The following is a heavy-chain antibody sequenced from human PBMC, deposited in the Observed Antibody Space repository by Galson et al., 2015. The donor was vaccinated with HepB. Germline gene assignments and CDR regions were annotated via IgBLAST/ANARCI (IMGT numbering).Heavy chain of an antibody. CDR1: GFTFSDYY. Sequence: SLRLSCAASSGFTFSDYYMSWIRQAPGKGLEWVSYISSSSDYTNYADSVKGRFTISRDNAKNSLYLQMNSLRAEDTAVYFCVRRDYRGNSWPFDNWGQGTLVTVSS. V-gene: IGHV3-11*06. CDR3: VRRDYRGNSWPFDN. J-gene: IGHJ4*02. CDR2: ISSSSDYT. D-gene: IGHD4-23*01.